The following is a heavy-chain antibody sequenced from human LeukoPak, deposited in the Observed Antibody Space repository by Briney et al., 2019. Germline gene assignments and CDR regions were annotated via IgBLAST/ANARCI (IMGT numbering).Heavy chain of an antibody. CDR2: INNDGSST. Sequence: GGSLRLSCAASGFTFSSYWMHWVRQAPGRGLVWVSRINNDGSSTSYADSLKGRFTISRDNAKNTLYLQMNSLRAEDTAVYYCARSPDSSGYYHGRDYFDYWGQGTLVTVSS. CDR1: GFTFSSYW. CDR3: ARSPDSSGYYHGRDYFDY. D-gene: IGHD3-22*01. J-gene: IGHJ4*02. V-gene: IGHV3-74*01.